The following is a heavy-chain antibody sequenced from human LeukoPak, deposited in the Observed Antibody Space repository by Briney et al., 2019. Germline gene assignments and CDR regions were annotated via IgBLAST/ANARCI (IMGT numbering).Heavy chain of an antibody. D-gene: IGHD6-19*01. CDR2: IKLDGSDK. Sequence: GGSLRLSCAASGFMFSSYWMSWVRQAPGKGLEWVANIKLDGSDKYYVDSVKGRFTISRDNAKNSLYLQMNSLGSEDTAVYYCARRGTGWYYFNYWGQGILVTVSS. CDR3: ARRGTGWYYFNY. CDR1: GFMFSSYW. J-gene: IGHJ4*02. V-gene: IGHV3-7*04.